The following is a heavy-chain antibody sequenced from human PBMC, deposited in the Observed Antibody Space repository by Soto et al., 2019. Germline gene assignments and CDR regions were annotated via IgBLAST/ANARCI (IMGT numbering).Heavy chain of an antibody. D-gene: IGHD4-4*01. CDR2: IYYSGST. CDR1: GGSISSYY. J-gene: IGHJ6*03. CDR3: ARDFRYDYSNYEDYYYYMDV. Sequence: SETLSLTCTVSGGSISSYYWSWIRQPPGKGLEWIGYIYYSGSTNYNPSLKSRVTISVDTSKNQFSLKLSSVTAADTAVYYCARDFRYDYSNYEDYYYYMDVWGKGTTVTVSS. V-gene: IGHV4-59*01.